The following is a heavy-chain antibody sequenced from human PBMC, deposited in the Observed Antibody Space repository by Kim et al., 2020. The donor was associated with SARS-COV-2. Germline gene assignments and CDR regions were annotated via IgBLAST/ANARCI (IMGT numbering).Heavy chain of an antibody. D-gene: IGHD6-6*01. J-gene: IGHJ5*02. CDR3: ARDYTQQYSSSSANWFDP. V-gene: IGHV1-18*01. CDR1: GYTFTSYG. Sequence: ASVKVSCKASGYTFTSYGISWVRQAPGQGLEWMGWISAYNGNTNYAQKLQGRVTMTTDTSTSTAYMELRSLRSDDTAVYYCARDYTQQYSSSSANWFDPWGQGTLVTVSS. CDR2: ISAYNGNT.